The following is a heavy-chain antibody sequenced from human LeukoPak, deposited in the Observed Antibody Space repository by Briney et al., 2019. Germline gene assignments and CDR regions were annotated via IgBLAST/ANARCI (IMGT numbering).Heavy chain of an antibody. Sequence: PSETLSLTCSVSGGSISSSSYYWGWIRQPPGKGLEWIGNIYYSGSTYYNPSLKSRVNISVDTSMTQFSLRLTSVTAADTAVYYCARDAGHQLSRRNYYAMDVWGQGTTVTVSS. CDR2: IYYSGST. V-gene: IGHV4-39*07. CDR3: ARDAGHQLSRRNYYAMDV. J-gene: IGHJ6*02. CDR1: GGSISSSSYY. D-gene: IGHD2-2*01.